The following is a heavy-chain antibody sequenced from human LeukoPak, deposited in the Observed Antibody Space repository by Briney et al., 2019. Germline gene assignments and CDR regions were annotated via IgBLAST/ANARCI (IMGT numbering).Heavy chain of an antibody. Sequence: GGSLRLSCAASGFTFSSYGMHWVRQAPGKGLEWVAFIRYDGSNKYYADSVKGRFTISRDNSKHTLYLQMNSLRAEDTAVYYCAKGSNDYYGSGSFYLSRDHFFSRWGQGTLVTVSS. V-gene: IGHV3-30*02. CDR3: AKGSNDYYGSGSFYLSRDHFFSR. CDR1: GFTFSSYG. D-gene: IGHD3-10*01. J-gene: IGHJ4*02. CDR2: IRYDGSNK.